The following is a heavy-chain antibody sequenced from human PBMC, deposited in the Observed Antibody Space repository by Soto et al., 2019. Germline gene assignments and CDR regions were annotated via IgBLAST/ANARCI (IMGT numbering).Heavy chain of an antibody. V-gene: IGHV4-30-2*01. CDR2: IYHSGST. D-gene: IGHD1-26*01. CDR3: ASGGSSSFDP. CDR1: GGSISSGGYS. J-gene: IGHJ5*02. Sequence: QLQLQESGSGLVKPSQTLSLTCAVSGGSISSGGYSWSWIRQPPGKGLEWIGYIYHSGSTYYNPSLKXXVXIXXDRSKNPFSLKLGSVTAADTAVYYCASGGSSSFDPWGQGTLVTVSS.